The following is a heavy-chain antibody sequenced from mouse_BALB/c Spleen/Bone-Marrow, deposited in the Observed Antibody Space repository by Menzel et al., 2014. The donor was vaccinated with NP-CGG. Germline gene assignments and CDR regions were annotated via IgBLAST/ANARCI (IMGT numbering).Heavy chain of an antibody. CDR1: GYTFTSYW. CDR3: TSPQLERDY. J-gene: IGHJ2*01. V-gene: IGHV1S81*02. D-gene: IGHD4-1*02. CDR2: INPSNGRT. Sequence: QVQLQQPGAELVKPGASVKLSCKASGYTFTSYWMYWVKQRPGQGLEWIGEINPSNGRTDYNEKFKTKATLTVDSSSSTAYMQLSSLTSEDSAVYYCTSPQLERDYWGQGTPLTVCS.